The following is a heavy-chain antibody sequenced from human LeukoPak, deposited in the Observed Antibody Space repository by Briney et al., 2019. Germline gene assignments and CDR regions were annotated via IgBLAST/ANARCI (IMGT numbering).Heavy chain of an antibody. CDR1: GFTFDDYG. D-gene: IGHD1-26*01. CDR3: ARVVGATGAYYYYMDV. J-gene: IGHJ6*03. V-gene: IGHV3-20*04. Sequence: PGGSLRLSCAASGFTFDDYGMSWVRQAPGKGLEWVSGINWNGGSTGYADSLKGRFTISRDNAKNSLYLQMNSLRAEDTALYYCARVVGATGAYYYYMDVWGKGTTVTVSS. CDR2: INWNGGST.